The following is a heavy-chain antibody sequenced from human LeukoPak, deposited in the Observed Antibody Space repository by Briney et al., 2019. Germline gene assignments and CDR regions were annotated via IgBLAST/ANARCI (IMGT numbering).Heavy chain of an antibody. CDR1: GGSISSSSYY. J-gene: IGHJ3*02. V-gene: IGHV4-39*07. CDR2: IYYSGST. CDR3: ARAPEAYYYDSSGTPMAFDI. Sequence: SETLSLTCTVSGGSISSSSYYWGWIRQPPGKGLEWIGSIYYSGSTYYNPSLKSRVTISVDRSKNQFSLKLSSVTAADTAVYYCARAPEAYYYDSSGTPMAFDIWGQGTMVTVSS. D-gene: IGHD3-22*01.